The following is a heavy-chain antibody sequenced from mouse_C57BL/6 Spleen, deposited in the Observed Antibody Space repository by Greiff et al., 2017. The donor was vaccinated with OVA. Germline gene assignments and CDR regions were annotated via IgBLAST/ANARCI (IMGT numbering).Heavy chain of an antibody. CDR2: ISDGGSST. J-gene: IGHJ2*01. Sequence: EVKLVESGGGLVKPGGSLKLSCAASGFTFSSYAMSWVRQTPEKRLEWVATISDGGSSTYYPDNVKGRFTISRDNAKNNLYLQMSHLKSEDTAMDYCARDGPGYDYEGYWGQGTTLTVSS. V-gene: IGHV5-4*01. CDR3: ARDGPGYDYEGY. D-gene: IGHD2-4*01. CDR1: GFTFSSYA.